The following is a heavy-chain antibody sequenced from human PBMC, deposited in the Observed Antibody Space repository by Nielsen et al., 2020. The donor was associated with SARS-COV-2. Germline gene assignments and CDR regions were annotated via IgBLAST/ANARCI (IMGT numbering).Heavy chain of an antibody. CDR2: ISGSGGST. V-gene: IGHV3-23*01. J-gene: IGHJ3*02. Sequence: GGSLRLSCAASGFTFSSYAMSWVRQAPGKGLEWVSAISGSGGSTYYADSVKGRFTISRDNSKNTLYLQMNSLRAEDTAVYYCAKDLDCTNGVCYVLYAFDIWGQGTMVTVSS. D-gene: IGHD2-8*01. CDR1: GFTFSSYA. CDR3: AKDLDCTNGVCYVLYAFDI.